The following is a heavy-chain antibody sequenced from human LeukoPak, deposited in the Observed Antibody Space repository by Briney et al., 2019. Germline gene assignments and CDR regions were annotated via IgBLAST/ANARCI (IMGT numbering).Heavy chain of an antibody. D-gene: IGHD5-18*01. CDR2: IGASGDGT. CDR1: DFTFSNYA. CDR3: AKGPVGYTYGPSPLNY. J-gene: IGHJ4*02. V-gene: IGHV3-23*01. Sequence: PGGSLRLSCAASDFTFSNYAMTWFRQAPGKGLEWVSSIGASGDGTFNADSVKGRLTISRDNSKTTLYLQMSSLRADDTAVYYCAKGPVGYTYGPSPLNYWGQGTLVTVSS.